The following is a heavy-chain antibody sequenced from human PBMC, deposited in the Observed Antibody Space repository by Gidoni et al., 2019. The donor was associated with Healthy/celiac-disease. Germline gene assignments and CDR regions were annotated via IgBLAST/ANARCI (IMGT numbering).Heavy chain of an antibody. CDR1: GFTFSSYG. J-gene: IGHJ4*02. CDR2: IWYDGSNK. V-gene: IGHV3-33*01. Sequence: QVQLVESGGGVVQPGRSLRLSCAASGFTFSSYGMHWVRQAPGKGLEWVAVIWYDGSNKYYADSVKGRFTISRDNSKNTLYLQMNSLRAEDTAVYYCARDLGIAVAEFGDYWGQGTLVTVSS. CDR3: ARDLGIAVAEFGDY. D-gene: IGHD6-19*01.